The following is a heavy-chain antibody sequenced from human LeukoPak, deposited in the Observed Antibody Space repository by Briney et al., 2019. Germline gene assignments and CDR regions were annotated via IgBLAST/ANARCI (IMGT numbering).Heavy chain of an antibody. V-gene: IGHV4-59*02. CDR3: ARGSWYFDY. J-gene: IGHJ4*02. Sequence: SETLSLTCTVSGGSVSSYYWSWIRQPPGKGLEWSGYIYNSGSANYNPSLESRVTLSVDTSKNQFSLRLSSVTAADTAVYYCARGSWYFDYWGQGTLVTVSS. CDR1: GGSVSSYY. CDR2: IYNSGSA. D-gene: IGHD6-13*01.